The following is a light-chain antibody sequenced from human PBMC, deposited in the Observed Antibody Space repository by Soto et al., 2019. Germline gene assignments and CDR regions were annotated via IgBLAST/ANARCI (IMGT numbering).Light chain of an antibody. CDR3: QQYGTSPYT. J-gene: IGKJ2*01. Sequence: EIVLTQSPGTLSLSPGERATLSCRSSQSVSSSLAWYQHQPGQAPRLLIYGSASRATGLPDRFSGSGSGTDVTLTISRLEPEDFAVYFCQQYGTSPYTFGHGTKLEIK. V-gene: IGKV3-20*01. CDR1: QSVSSS. CDR2: GSA.